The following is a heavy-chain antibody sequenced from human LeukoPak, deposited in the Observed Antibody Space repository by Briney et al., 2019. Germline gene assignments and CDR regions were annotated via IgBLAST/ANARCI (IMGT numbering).Heavy chain of an antibody. D-gene: IGHD3-22*01. CDR2: MYYSGST. Sequence: SETLSLTCTVSGGSISSHYWSWIRQPPGTGLEWIGYMYYSGSTKYNPSLKSRVTISVDTSKNQVSLKLSSVTAADTAVYYCAGTYDSNGYYPDGRFDYWGQGTLVTVSS. V-gene: IGHV4-59*11. CDR1: GGSISSHY. CDR3: AGTYDSNGYYPDGRFDY. J-gene: IGHJ4*02.